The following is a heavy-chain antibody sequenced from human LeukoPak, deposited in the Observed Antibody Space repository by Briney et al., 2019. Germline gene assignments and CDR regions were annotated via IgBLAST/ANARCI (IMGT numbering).Heavy chain of an antibody. D-gene: IGHD3-3*01. Sequence: GGSLRLSCAASGFDFSSNWMHWVRHAPGQGLVWVSRIKGDGISTNYADTVKGRFTISRDIAKNTLYLQMNSLRAEDTGVYYCEKAHFWSMDSGGGGTLLTV. CDR1: GFDFSSNW. J-gene: IGHJ4*02. CDR3: EKAHFWSMDS. V-gene: IGHV3-74*01. CDR2: IKGDGIST.